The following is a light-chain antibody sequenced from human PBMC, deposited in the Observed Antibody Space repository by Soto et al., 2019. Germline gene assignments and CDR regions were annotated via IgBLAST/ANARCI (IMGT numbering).Light chain of an antibody. V-gene: IGKV3-11*01. CDR3: QHRSNWPPT. CDR2: DAS. Sequence: DILLTQSPATLSLSPGERATLSCRASRSISSYLAWYQHKPGQAPRLLIYDASNRATGIPRRFSGSGSGTDFTLTISNIEHEDFSVYYCQHRSNWPPTFGGGTKVEI. J-gene: IGKJ4*01. CDR1: RSISSY.